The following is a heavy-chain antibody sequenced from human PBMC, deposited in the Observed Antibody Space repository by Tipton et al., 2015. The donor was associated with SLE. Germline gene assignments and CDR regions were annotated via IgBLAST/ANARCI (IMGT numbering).Heavy chain of an antibody. CDR3: ARQPSDMPAFWFDP. D-gene: IGHD2-2*01. CDR2: IFNSGTT. J-gene: IGHJ5*02. Sequence: TLSLTCSVSGGSVSSGSYCWNWIRQPAGQGLKWIERIFNSGTTHYNPSLKGRVSMSVDTSENQFSLELSSVTASDTAVYYCARQPSDMPAFWFDPWGQGTLVTVSS. CDR1: GGSVSSGSYC. V-gene: IGHV4-61*02.